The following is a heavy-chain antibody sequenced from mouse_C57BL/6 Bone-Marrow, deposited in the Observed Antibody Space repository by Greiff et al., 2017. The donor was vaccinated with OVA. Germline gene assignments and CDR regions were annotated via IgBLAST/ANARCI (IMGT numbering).Heavy chain of an antibody. CDR2: IDPETGGT. Sequence: VQLQESGAELVRPGASVTLSCKASGYTFTDYEMHWVKQTPVHGLEWIGAIDPETGGTAYNQKLKGKAILTADKSSSTVYMDLLSLTSEDSAVYYCTRGYGNYYAMDYWGQGTSVTVSS. D-gene: IGHD2-1*01. CDR3: TRGYGNYYAMDY. J-gene: IGHJ4*01. CDR1: GYTFTDYE. V-gene: IGHV1-15*01.